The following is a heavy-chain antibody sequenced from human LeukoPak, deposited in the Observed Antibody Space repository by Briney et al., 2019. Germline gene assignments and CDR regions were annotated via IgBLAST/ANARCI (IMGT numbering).Heavy chain of an antibody. D-gene: IGHD3-22*01. J-gene: IGHJ4*02. Sequence: GRSLRLSCAASGFTFSSYAMHWVRQAPGKGLEWVAVISYDGSNKYYVDSVKGRFTISRDNSKNTLYLQMNSLRAEDTAVYSCARVRSYSSGPHDYWGQGTLVTVSS. CDR1: GFTFSSYA. V-gene: IGHV3-30*04. CDR3: ARVRSYSSGPHDY. CDR2: ISYDGSNK.